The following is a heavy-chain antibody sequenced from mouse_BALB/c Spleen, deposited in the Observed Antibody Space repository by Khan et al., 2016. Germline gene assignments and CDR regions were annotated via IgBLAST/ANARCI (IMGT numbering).Heavy chain of an antibody. CDR1: EYTFTNYG. V-gene: IGHV9-3*02. CDR3: ARTGDYPYYAMDY. J-gene: IGHJ4*01. Sequence: QIQLVQSGPELKKPGETVKISCKASEYTFTNYGMNWVKQAPGKGLKWMGWINTNTGEPTYAEEFKGRFAFSLEASASTAYLQINNLKNEDSATYFCARTGDYPYYAMDYWGQRTSVTVSS. D-gene: IGHD2-13*01. CDR2: INTNTGEP.